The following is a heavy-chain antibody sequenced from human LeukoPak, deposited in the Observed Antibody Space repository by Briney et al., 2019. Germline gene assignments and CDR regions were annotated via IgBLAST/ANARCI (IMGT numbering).Heavy chain of an antibody. Sequence: GASVKVSCKASGYTFTSYGISWVRQAPGQGLEWMGWISAYNGNTNYAHKLQGRVTITTDTSTSTAYMELRSLRSEDTALYYCASAHVNRDGYTQYYFDYWGQGTLVTVSS. V-gene: IGHV1-18*01. J-gene: IGHJ4*02. CDR3: ASAHVNRDGYTQYYFDY. CDR2: ISAYNGNT. D-gene: IGHD5-24*01. CDR1: GYTFTSYG.